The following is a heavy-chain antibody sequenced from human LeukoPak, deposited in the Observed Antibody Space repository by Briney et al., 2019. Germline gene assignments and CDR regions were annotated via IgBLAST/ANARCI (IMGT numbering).Heavy chain of an antibody. CDR3: ARSNRFFLDY. CDR1: GYHFISYG. CDR2: ISGYNGNT. J-gene: IGHJ4*02. Sequence: ASVKVSCKTSGYHFISYGIIWVRLAPGQGLEWMGYISGYNGNTNYAQKVQDRVAIITDTSTNTAYLELRSLKSDDTAVYYCARSNRFFLDYWGQGTLVAVSS. D-gene: IGHD4-11*01. V-gene: IGHV1-18*01.